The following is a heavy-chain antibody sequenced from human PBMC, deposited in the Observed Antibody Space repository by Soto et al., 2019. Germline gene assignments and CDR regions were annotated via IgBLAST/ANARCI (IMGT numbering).Heavy chain of an antibody. Sequence: EVQLVESGGGLVQPGGSLRLSCVGSGFTFSTYWMHWVRQAPGKGLVWVSRINSDGSTTNYADSVKGRSTISRDNAKNTLYLPMHSLRAEATAVYYCARDAYYDMGVWGRGTTVTVSS. CDR2: INSDGSTT. CDR3: ARDAYYDMGV. J-gene: IGHJ6*02. CDR1: GFTFSTYW. V-gene: IGHV3-74*01.